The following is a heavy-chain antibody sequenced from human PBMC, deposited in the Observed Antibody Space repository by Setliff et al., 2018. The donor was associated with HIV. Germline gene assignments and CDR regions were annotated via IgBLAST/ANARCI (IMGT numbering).Heavy chain of an antibody. CDR2: VTDDGSA. D-gene: IGHD2-15*01. J-gene: IGHJ4*02. Sequence: SETLSLTCAVYGGSLTNYYWSWFRQSPGKGLEWIGEVTDDGSANYNPSLKSRVTISVDTSKNQFSLKLRSVTASDTAVYYCARHVRGSCYSGLDYWGQGTLVTVSS. CDR3: ARHVRGSCYSGLDY. V-gene: IGHV4-34*01. CDR1: GGSLTNYY.